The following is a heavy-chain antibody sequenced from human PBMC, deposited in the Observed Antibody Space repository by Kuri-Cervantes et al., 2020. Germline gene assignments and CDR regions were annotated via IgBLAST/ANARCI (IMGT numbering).Heavy chain of an antibody. J-gene: IGHJ6*02. Sequence: ASVKVSCKASGYTFTSYDINWVRQATGQGLEWMGWMNPNSGNTGYAQKFQGRVTMTRNTSISTAYMELSSLRSEDTAVYYCARGRYCGGDCYYYYYGMDVWGQGTTVTVSS. CDR1: GYTFTSYD. D-gene: IGHD2-21*02. CDR2: MNPNSGNT. CDR3: ARGRYCGGDCYYYYYGMDV. V-gene: IGHV1-8*01.